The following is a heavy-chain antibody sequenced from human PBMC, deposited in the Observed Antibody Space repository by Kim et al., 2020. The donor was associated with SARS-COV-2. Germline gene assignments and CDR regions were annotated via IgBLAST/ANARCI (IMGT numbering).Heavy chain of an antibody. CDR3: YSPAYNGSGILFDY. CDR2: ISSSGSTI. CDR1: GFTFSSYE. J-gene: IGHJ4*02. V-gene: IGHV3-48*03. Sequence: GGSLRLSCAASGFTFSSYEMNWVRQAPGKGLEWVSYISSSGSTIYYADSVKGRFTISRDNAKNSLYLQMNSLRAEDTAVYYCYSPAYNGSGILFDYWGQGTLVTVSS. D-gene: IGHD3-10*01.